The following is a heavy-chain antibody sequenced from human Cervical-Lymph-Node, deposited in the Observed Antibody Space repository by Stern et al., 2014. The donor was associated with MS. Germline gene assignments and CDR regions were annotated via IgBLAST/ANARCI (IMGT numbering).Heavy chain of an antibody. CDR3: GRGHDGDDVYYYYGMDV. CDR2: IYYSGST. V-gene: IGHV4-59*01. Sequence: VQLVESGPGLVKPSETLSLTCTVSGGSISSYYWSWIRQPPGKGLEWIGYIYYSGSTNYTPSLKSRVTISVDTSKNQFSLKLSSVTAADTAVYYCGRGHDGDDVYYYYGMDVWGQGTTVTVSS. D-gene: IGHD7-27*01. J-gene: IGHJ6*02. CDR1: GGSISSYY.